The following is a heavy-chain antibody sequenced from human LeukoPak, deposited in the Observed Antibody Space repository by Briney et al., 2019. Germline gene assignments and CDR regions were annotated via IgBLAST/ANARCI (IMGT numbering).Heavy chain of an antibody. CDR1: GGTFSSYA. CDR2: IIPIFGTA. Sequence: ASVKVSCKASGGTFSSYAISWVRQAPGQGLEWMGGIIPIFGTANYAQKFQGRVTITADESTSTAYMEPSSLRSEDTAVYYCASPKRYYYDRHFDYWGQGTLVTVSS. J-gene: IGHJ4*02. V-gene: IGHV1-69*13. D-gene: IGHD3-22*01. CDR3: ASPKRYYYDRHFDY.